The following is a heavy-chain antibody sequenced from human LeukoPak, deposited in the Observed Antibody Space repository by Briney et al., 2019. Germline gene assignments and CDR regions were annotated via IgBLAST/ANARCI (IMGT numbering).Heavy chain of an antibody. D-gene: IGHD2-21*01. J-gene: IGHJ5*02. CDR3: HIYCGGDCYSGGWFDP. CDR2: ISGSGDNT. V-gene: IGHV3-23*01. Sequence: PGGSLRLSCAASGFSFSLYAMNWVRQAPGKGLEWASAISGSGDNTYYADSVKGHFTTSRDNSKNILYLQMNSLRAEDTAVYYCHIYCGGDCYSGGWFDPWGQGTLVTVSS. CDR1: GFSFSLYA.